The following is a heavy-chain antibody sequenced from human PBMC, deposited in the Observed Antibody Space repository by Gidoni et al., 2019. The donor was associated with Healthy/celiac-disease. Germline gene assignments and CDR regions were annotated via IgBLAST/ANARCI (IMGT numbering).Heavy chain of an antibody. CDR2: ISSSSSYI. CDR1: GFTFSSYT. J-gene: IGHJ6*02. D-gene: IGHD3-3*01. CDR3: ARDTAFWSGYYTGYYYYGMDV. V-gene: IGHV3-21*01. Sequence: EVQLVESGGGLVKPGGSLRLSCAASGFTFSSYTMNWVRQAPGKGLECVSSISSSSSYIYYADSVKGRFTISRDNAKNSLYLQMNSLRAEDTAVYYCARDTAFWSGYYTGYYYYGMDVWGQGTTVTVSS.